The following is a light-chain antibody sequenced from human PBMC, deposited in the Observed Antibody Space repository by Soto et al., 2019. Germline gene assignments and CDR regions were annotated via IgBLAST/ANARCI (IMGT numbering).Light chain of an antibody. CDR2: GNN. V-gene: IGLV1-40*01. Sequence: QSALTQPPSVSGAPGQRVTIPCTGSSSNIGAGYDVHWYQQLPGTAPKLIIYGNNYRPSGVPDRFSGSKSGTSASLAITGLQAEDEADYYCQSYDSSLSVVFGGGTKLTVL. CDR3: QSYDSSLSVV. CDR1: SSNIGAGYD. J-gene: IGLJ3*02.